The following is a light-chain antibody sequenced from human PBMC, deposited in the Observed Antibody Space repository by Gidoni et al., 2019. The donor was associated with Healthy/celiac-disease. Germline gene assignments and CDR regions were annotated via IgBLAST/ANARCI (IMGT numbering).Light chain of an antibody. CDR2: GTN. V-gene: IGLV1-44*01. CDR3: AAWDDSLNGWV. Sequence: QSVLTQPPSASGTPGQRVTISCSGSSSTIGSNPVNWYQQITGTAPKLLIYGTNQRPTGVPDRFSGSKSGTSASLAISGLQSEDEADYYCAAWDDSLNGWVFGGGTKLTVL. J-gene: IGLJ3*02. CDR1: SSTIGSNP.